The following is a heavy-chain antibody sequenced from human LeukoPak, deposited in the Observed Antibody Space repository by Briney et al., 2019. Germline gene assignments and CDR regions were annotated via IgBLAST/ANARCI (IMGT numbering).Heavy chain of an antibody. D-gene: IGHD5-24*01. CDR3: ARVGDHFHWNLDL. V-gene: IGHV3-53*01. CDR1: GFTVGTKY. Sequence: PGGSLRLSCAASGFTVGTKYMNWVRQAPGKGLEWVSIIYSGGTTYYADSVKGRFTISRDTSKNTLSLQMNSPRAEDTAVYFCARVGDHFHWNLDLWGRGTLVTVSS. J-gene: IGHJ2*01. CDR2: IYSGGTT.